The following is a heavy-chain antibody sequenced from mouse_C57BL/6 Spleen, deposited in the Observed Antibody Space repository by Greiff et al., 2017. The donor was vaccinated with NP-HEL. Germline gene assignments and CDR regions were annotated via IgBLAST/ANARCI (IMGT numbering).Heavy chain of an antibody. CDR1: GYTFTSYW. J-gene: IGHJ3*01. D-gene: IGHD2-3*01. CDR2: IDPSDSYT. CDR3: ARGGDGSPFAY. V-gene: IGHV1-69*01. Sequence: VQLQQSGAELVMPGASVKLSCKASGYTFTSYWMHWVKQRPGQGLEWIGEIDPSDSYTNYNQKFKGKSTLTVDKSSSTAYMQLSSLTSEDSAVYYCARGGDGSPFAYWGQGTLVTVSA.